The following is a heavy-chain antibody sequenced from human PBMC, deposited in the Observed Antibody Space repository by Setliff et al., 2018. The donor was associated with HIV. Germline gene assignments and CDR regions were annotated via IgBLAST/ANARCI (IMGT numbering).Heavy chain of an antibody. Sequence: TSETLSLTCTLSGGSFGDYHWSWIRQPAGRGLEWIGRILRSGTTDYKFSLKSRVTISIDTSRNQFSLRLTSVTAEDTAVYYCARDRHYSGLGSYGPWGPGTLVTVSS. J-gene: IGHJ5*02. CDR3: ARDRHYSGLGSYGP. CDR1: GGSFGDYH. V-gene: IGHV4-4*07. D-gene: IGHD3-10*01. CDR2: ILRSGTT.